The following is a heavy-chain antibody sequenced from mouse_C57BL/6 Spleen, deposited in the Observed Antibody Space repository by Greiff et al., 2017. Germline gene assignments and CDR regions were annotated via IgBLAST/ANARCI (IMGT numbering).Heavy chain of an antibody. CDR2: ISSGGSYT. D-gene: IGHD1-1*01. CDR3: ARLPNYYGSSTFAY. J-gene: IGHJ3*01. V-gene: IGHV5-6*02. Sequence: EVKLVESGGDLVKPGGSLKLSCAASGFTFSSYGMSWVRQTPDKRLEWVATISSGGSYTYYPDSVKGRFTISRENAKNPLYLQMSSLKSEDTAMYYCARLPNYYGSSTFAYWGQGTLVTVSA. CDR1: GFTFSSYG.